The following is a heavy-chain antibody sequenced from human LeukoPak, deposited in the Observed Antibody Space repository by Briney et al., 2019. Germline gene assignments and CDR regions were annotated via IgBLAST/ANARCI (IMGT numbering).Heavy chain of an antibody. J-gene: IGHJ4*02. CDR3: AKGRGYSGYDFFDY. V-gene: IGHV3-23*01. CDR1: GFTFSSYA. CDR2: ISASGGST. Sequence: PGGSLRLSCADSGFTFSSYAMSWVRQAPGKGLEWVSAISASGGSTFYADSVKGRFTISRDNSQNTLYLQMNSLRAEDTALYYCAKGRGYSGYDFFDYWGQGTLVTVSS. D-gene: IGHD5-12*01.